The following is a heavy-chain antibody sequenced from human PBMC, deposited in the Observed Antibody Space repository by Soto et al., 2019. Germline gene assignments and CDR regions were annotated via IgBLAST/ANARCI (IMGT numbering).Heavy chain of an antibody. CDR2: IWYDGSKI. J-gene: IGHJ6*01. CDR3: ARPLEQHQLGFGMDV. V-gene: IGHV3-33*01. D-gene: IGHD6-13*01. Sequence: QVQLVQSGGGVVQPGGSLRLSCAASGFTFSTYGMHWVRQAPGKGLEWVAVIWYDGSKIYYADSVKGRFTISRDNSKSTLYLQMNSLRAEDTAVYYCARPLEQHQLGFGMDVWGQGSQVTVSS. CDR1: GFTFSTYG.